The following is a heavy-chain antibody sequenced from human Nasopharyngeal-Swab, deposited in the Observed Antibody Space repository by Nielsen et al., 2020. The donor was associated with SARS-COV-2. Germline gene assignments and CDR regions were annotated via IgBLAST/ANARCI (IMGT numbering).Heavy chain of an antibody. CDR2: IYYSGST. Sequence: WIRQPPGKGLEWIGYIYYSGSTNYNPSLKSRVTISVDTSKNQFSLKLSSVTAADTAVYYCARERTGGYNVSFDPYNWFDPWGQGTLVTVSS. V-gene: IGHV4-59*01. D-gene: IGHD5-24*01. J-gene: IGHJ5*02. CDR3: ARERTGGYNVSFDPYNWFDP.